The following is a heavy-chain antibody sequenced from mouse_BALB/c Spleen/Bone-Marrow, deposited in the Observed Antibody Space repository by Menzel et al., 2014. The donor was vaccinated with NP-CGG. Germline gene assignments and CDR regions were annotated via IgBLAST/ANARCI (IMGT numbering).Heavy chain of an antibody. CDR2: INPESSTI. CDR3: ARLGYYGYFVD. J-gene: IGHJ2*01. V-gene: IGHV4-1*02. CDR1: GFDFRRYW. Sequence: EVQLVESGGGLVQPGGSLKLSCAASGFDFRRYWMSWVRQVPGKGLEWIGEINPESSTINYTPSLKDKFIISRDNAKNTLYLQMSKVRSEGTALYYCARLGYYGYFVDWGQGTTLTVSS. D-gene: IGHD2-3*01.